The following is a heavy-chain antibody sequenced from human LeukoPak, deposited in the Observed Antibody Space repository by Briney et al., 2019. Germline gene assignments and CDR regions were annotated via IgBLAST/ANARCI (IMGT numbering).Heavy chain of an antibody. D-gene: IGHD3-10*01. J-gene: IGHJ6*02. CDR2: IRSKAYGATI. Sequence: GGSKRLSCIASGFIFGDHAMSWVRQPPGKGLEWVGFIRSKAYGATIEYAASVKGRFTISRDDSKGIAYLQMNDLKTEDTALYYCTRGPILLWIHNGMDVWGQGTTVTVSS. CDR3: TRGPILLWIHNGMDV. CDR1: GFIFGDHA. V-gene: IGHV3-49*04.